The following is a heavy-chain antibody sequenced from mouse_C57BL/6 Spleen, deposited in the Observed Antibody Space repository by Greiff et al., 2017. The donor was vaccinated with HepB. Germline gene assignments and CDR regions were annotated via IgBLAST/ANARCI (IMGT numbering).Heavy chain of an antibody. CDR1: GFNIKDYY. CDR3: TYDGYYDFDY. Sequence: VQLQQSGAELVRPGASVKLSCTASGFNIKDYYMHWVKQRPEQGLEWIGRIDPEDGDTEYAPKFQGKATMTADTSSTTAYLQLSSLTSEDTAVYYCTYDGYYDFDYWGQGTTLTVSS. CDR2: IDPEDGDT. V-gene: IGHV14-1*01. D-gene: IGHD2-3*01. J-gene: IGHJ2*01.